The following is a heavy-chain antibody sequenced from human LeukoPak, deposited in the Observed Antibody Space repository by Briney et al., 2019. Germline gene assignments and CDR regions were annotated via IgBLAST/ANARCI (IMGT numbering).Heavy chain of an antibody. CDR3: ARAQDYYYYMDV. J-gene: IGHJ6*03. V-gene: IGHV4-4*07. Sequence: PSETLSLTCTVSGGSISSYYWSWIRQPAGKGLEWIGRIYTSGSTNYNPSLKSRVTMSVDTSKNQFSLQLHSVTPEDTAVYYCARAQDYYYYMDVWGKGTAVTVSS. CDR2: IYTSGST. CDR1: GGSISSYY.